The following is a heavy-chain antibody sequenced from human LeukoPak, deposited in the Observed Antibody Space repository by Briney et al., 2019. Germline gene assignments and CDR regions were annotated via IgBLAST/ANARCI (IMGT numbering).Heavy chain of an antibody. CDR2: INPSGGST. V-gene: IGHV1-46*01. J-gene: IGHJ4*02. CDR3: ARDSRTTVTTNHYYFDY. D-gene: IGHD4-17*01. Sequence: ASVRVSCKASGYTFTSYYMHWVRQAPGQGREWMGIINPSGGSTSYAQKFQGRVTMTRDTSTSTVYMELSSLRSEDTAVYYCARDSRTTVTTNHYYFDYWGQGTLVTVSS. CDR1: GYTFTSYY.